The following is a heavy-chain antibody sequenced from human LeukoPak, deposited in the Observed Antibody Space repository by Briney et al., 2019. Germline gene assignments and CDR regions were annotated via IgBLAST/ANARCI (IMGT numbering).Heavy chain of an antibody. CDR2: INPGGSSI. J-gene: IGHJ4*02. Sequence: PGRSLRLSCAASGFTFSSYWMHWVRQVPAKGLVWVARINPGGSSITYADSVKGRFTISRDDAKNTLYLQMDSLRAEDTGVYYCARSNQADDYWGQGTLVTVSS. CDR1: GFTFSSYW. CDR3: ARSNQADDY. V-gene: IGHV3-74*01. D-gene: IGHD1-14*01.